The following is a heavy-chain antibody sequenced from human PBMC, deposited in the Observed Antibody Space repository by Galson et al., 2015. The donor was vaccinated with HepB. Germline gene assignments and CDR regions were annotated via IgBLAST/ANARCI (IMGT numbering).Heavy chain of an antibody. D-gene: IGHD1-26*01. V-gene: IGHV3-33*08. Sequence: SLRLSCAASGFTFSSYGMHWVRQAPGKGLEWVAVIWYDGSNKYYADSVKGRFTISRDNSKNTLYLQMNSLRAEDTAVYYCARDPAPGRAVGATPGYWGQGTLVTVSS. CDR3: ARDPAPGRAVGATPGY. J-gene: IGHJ4*02. CDR2: IWYDGSNK. CDR1: GFTFSSYG.